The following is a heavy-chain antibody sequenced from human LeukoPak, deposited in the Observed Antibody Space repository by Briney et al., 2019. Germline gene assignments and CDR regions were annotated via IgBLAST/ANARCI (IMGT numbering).Heavy chain of an antibody. CDR3: ARGHDYVWGSPHY. D-gene: IGHD3-16*01. J-gene: IGHJ4*02. CDR1: GYTFTDSY. V-gene: IGHV1-2*02. Sequence: ASVKVSCKASGYTFTDSYIHWVRQAPGQGLEWMGWINRSSGSTNYAEKFQGRVTMTRDTSVNTAYMELSRLRSDDTAVYYCARGHDYVWGSPHYWGQGTLVTVSS. CDR2: INRSSGST.